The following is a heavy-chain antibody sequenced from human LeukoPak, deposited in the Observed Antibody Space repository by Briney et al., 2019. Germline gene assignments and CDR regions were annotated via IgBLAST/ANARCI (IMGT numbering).Heavy chain of an antibody. CDR3: AREPAATMVRGVINKYAFDI. V-gene: IGHV4-59*01. D-gene: IGHD3-10*01. J-gene: IGHJ3*02. CDR2: IYYSGST. Sequence: SETLSLTCTVSGGSLSSYYWSWIRQPPGKGLEWIGYIYYSGSTNYNPSLKSRVTISVDTSKNQFSLKLSSVTAADTAVYYCAREPAATMVRGVINKYAFDIWGQGTMVTVSS. CDR1: GGSLSSYY.